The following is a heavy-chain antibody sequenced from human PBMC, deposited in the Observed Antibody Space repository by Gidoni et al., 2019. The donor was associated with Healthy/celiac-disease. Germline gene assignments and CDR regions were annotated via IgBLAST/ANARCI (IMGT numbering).Heavy chain of an antibody. CDR1: VGTFSSYA. V-gene: IGHV1-69*01. Sequence: QVQLVQSGAEVKKPGSSVKVSCKASVGTFSSYAISWVRKAPGQGLEWMGGIIPIFGTANYAQKYQGRVTITADESTSTAYMELSSLRYEDTAVYDCARAGYIAVDGTPPIYPFDYWGQGTLVTVSS. D-gene: IGHD6-19*01. CDR2: IIPIFGTA. J-gene: IGHJ4*02. CDR3: ARAGYIAVDGTPPIYPFDY.